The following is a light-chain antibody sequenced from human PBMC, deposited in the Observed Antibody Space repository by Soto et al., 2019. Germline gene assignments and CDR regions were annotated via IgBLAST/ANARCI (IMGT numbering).Light chain of an antibody. CDR3: QQYGSPPYT. V-gene: IGKV3-20*01. CDR1: QSVSSSY. CDR2: GAS. Sequence: EIVLTQSPGTLSLSPGERATLSCRASQSVSSSYLAWYQQKPGQAPRLLIYGASSRATGIPHRFSGSGSGTDFTVTISRLEPEDFAVYYCQQYGSPPYTFGQGTKLEIK. J-gene: IGKJ2*01.